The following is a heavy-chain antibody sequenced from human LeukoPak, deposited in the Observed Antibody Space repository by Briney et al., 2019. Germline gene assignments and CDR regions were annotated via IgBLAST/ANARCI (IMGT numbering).Heavy chain of an antibody. CDR3: ARHSSSWYFAFDI. CDR1: GFTVSSNY. Sequence: PGGSLRLSCAASGFTVSSNYMSWVRQAPGKGLEWVSVIYSGGSTYYADSVKGRFTISRDNSKNTLYLQMNSLRAEDTAAYYCARHSSSWYFAFDIWGQGTMVTVSS. J-gene: IGHJ3*02. CDR2: IYSGGST. V-gene: IGHV3-53*01. D-gene: IGHD6-13*01.